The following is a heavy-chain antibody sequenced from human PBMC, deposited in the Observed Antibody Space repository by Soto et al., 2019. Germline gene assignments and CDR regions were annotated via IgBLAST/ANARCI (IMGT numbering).Heavy chain of an antibody. CDR2: ISAYNGNT. Sequence: ASVKVSCKASGYTFTSYGISWVRQAPGQGLEWMGWISAYNGNTNYAQKPQGRVTMTTDTSTSTAYMELRSLRSDDTAVYYCARVRPGIAVAGPDYWGQGTLVTVSS. J-gene: IGHJ4*02. CDR1: GYTFTSYG. D-gene: IGHD6-19*01. V-gene: IGHV1-18*01. CDR3: ARVRPGIAVAGPDY.